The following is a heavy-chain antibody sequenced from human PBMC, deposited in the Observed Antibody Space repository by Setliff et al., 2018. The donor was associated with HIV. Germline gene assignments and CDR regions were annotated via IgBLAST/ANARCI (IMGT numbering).Heavy chain of an antibody. Sequence: SETLSLTCSVSGTSLSSSDFYWGWIRQPPGKGLEWIGNIYYSETTYYNSSLKSRVTISVDTSKNQFSLKLSSVTAADAAVYYCARGRALGVWGQGTMVTVSS. CDR3: ARGRALGV. V-gene: IGHV4-39*07. CDR1: GTSLSSSDFY. D-gene: IGHD3-3*02. CDR2: IYYSETT. J-gene: IGHJ3*01.